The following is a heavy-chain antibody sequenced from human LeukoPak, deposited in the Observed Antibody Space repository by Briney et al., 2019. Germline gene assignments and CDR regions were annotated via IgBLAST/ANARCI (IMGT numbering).Heavy chain of an antibody. Sequence: SGTLSLTCAVYGGSFSGYYWSWIRQPPGKGLEWIGEINHSGSTNYNPSLKSRVTISVDTSKNQFSLKLKSVTAADTAVYYCARLTVIVVVDWFDPWGQGTQVTVSS. CDR3: ARLTVIVVVDWFDP. CDR1: GGSFSGYY. J-gene: IGHJ5*02. V-gene: IGHV4-34*01. D-gene: IGHD3-22*01. CDR2: INHSGST.